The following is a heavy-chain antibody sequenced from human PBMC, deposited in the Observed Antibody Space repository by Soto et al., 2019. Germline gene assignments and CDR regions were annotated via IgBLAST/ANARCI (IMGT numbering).Heavy chain of an antibody. D-gene: IGHD6-13*01. CDR2: IYYSGST. Sequence: SETLSLTCTVSGGSVSSGSYYWSWIRQPPGKGLEWIGYIYYSGSTNYNSSLKSRVTISVDTSKHQFSLKLSSVTAADTSVHYCARDWYRSCLSVYYYGMDVRDQVATITSSS. J-gene: IGHJ6*02. V-gene: IGHV4-61*01. CDR3: ARDWYRSCLSVYYYGMDV. CDR1: GGSVSSGSYY.